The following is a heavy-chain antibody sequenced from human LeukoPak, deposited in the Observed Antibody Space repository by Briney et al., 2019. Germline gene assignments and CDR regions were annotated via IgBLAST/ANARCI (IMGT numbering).Heavy chain of an antibody. Sequence: SETLSLTYTVSGGSISSYYWSWVRQPPGKGLEWIGYIYYSGSTNYNPSLKSRVTISVDTSKNQFSLKLSSVTAADTAVYYCAGGYRLGVFDYWGQGTLVTVSS. CDR1: GGSISSYY. D-gene: IGHD6-25*01. V-gene: IGHV4-59*01. CDR3: AGGYRLGVFDY. J-gene: IGHJ4*02. CDR2: IYYSGST.